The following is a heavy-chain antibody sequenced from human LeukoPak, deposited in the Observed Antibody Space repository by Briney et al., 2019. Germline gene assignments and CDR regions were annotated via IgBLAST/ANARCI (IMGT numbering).Heavy chain of an antibody. V-gene: IGHV5-51*01. CDR3: ARQWSSGWSFFDY. Sequence: PWESLKISCKGSGYIFTTYWIGWVRQMPGKGLEWMGIIYPGDSDTRYSPSFQGQVTISADKSISTAYLQWSSLKASDTAMYYCARQWSSGWSFFDYWGQGTLVTVSS. D-gene: IGHD6-19*01. J-gene: IGHJ4*02. CDR2: IYPGDSDT. CDR1: GYIFTTYW.